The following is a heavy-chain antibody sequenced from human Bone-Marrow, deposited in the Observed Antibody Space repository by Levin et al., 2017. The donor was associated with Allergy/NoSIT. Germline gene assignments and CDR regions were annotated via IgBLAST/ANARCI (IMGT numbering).Heavy chain of an antibody. Sequence: GESLKISCAASGFTFSSYSMTWVRQAPGKGLEWVSTISVSGGSTYYADSVKGRFTISRDTSKNTLYLQMNSLRAEDTAVYYCAKRLQYDYVWGSYRPDACDIWGQGTMVAVSS. J-gene: IGHJ3*02. D-gene: IGHD3-16*02. V-gene: IGHV3-23*01. CDR3: AKRLQYDYVWGSYRPDACDI. CDR2: ISVSGGST. CDR1: GFTFSSYS.